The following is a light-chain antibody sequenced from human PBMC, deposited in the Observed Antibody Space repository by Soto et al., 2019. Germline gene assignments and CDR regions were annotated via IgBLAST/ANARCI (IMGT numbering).Light chain of an antibody. CDR2: QDT. CDR3: QSWDYNTAYYV. V-gene: IGLV3-1*01. J-gene: IGLJ1*01. CDR1: KLGDKY. Sequence: SSELTQPPSVSVSPGQTASISCSGDKLGDKYVCWYQQKPGQSPVLVIYQDTKRPSGIPERFSGSNSGNTATLTISGTQAMDEADYYCQSWDYNTAYYVFGTGTKLTVL.